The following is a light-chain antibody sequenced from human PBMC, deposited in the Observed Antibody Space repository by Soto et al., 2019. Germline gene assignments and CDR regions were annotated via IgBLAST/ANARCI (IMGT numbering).Light chain of an antibody. Sequence: QSALTQPASVSASPGQSITISCTGTSSDVGGYNYVSWYQQHPGKAPKLMIYDVSNRPSGVSNRFSGSKSGNTASLTISGLQAEDEADYYCSSYTSRNTYVFGTGTKVTVL. CDR2: DVS. J-gene: IGLJ1*01. CDR3: SSYTSRNTYV. CDR1: SSDVGGYNY. V-gene: IGLV2-14*01.